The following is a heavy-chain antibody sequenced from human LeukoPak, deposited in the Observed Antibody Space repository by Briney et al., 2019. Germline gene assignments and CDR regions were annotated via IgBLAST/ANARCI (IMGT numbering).Heavy chain of an antibody. CDR3: AKDGRDSSGWYRNYYDY. V-gene: IGHV3-23*01. J-gene: IGHJ4*02. CDR1: GFSFSSYA. D-gene: IGHD6-19*01. CDR2: TSAGGSGT. Sequence: GSLRLSCAASGFSFSSYAMSWVRQAPGKGLEWVSVTSAGGSGTYYADSVKGRFTISRDNSKNTLYLQMNSLRAEDTAVYYCAKDGRDSSGWYRNYYDYWGQGTLVTVSS.